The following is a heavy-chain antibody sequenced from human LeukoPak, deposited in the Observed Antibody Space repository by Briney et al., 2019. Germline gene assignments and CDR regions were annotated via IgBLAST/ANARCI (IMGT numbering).Heavy chain of an antibody. CDR1: GGSFSGYY. D-gene: IGHD3-22*01. CDR3: ARFVFYYYDSSGYYSRYYFDY. J-gene: IGHJ4*02. Sequence: SETLSLTCAVYGGSFSGYYWSWIRQPPGKGLEWIGEINHSGSTNYNPSLKSRVTISVDTSKNQFSLKLSSVTAADTAVYYCARFVFYYYDSSGYYSRYYFDYWGQGTLVTVSS. V-gene: IGHV4-34*01. CDR2: INHSGST.